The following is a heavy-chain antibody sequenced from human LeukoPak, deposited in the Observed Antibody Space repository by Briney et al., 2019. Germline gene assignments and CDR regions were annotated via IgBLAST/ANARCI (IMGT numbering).Heavy chain of an antibody. CDR2: INSDGTST. Sequence: GGSLRLSCAASGFTFSSHWMHWVRQAPGKGLVWVSRINSDGTSTTYADSVKGRITISRDNSKNTLYLQMNSLRAEDTAVYYCATTPGSSWYEGLALWGQGTLVTVSS. CDR3: ATTPGSSWYEGLAL. V-gene: IGHV3-74*01. J-gene: IGHJ4*02. D-gene: IGHD6-13*01. CDR1: GFTFSSHW.